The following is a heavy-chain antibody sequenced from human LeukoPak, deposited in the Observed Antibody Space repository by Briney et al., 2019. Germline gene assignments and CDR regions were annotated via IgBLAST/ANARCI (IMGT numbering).Heavy chain of an antibody. CDR1: GFTVSSNY. CDR2: IYSGGST. D-gene: IGHD6-19*01. CDR3: ARAHHSSGWSSYYYYYYMDV. Sequence: GGSLRLSCAASGFTVSSNYMSWVRQAPGKGLEWVSVIYSGGSTYYADSVKGRFTISRDNSKNTLYLQMNSLRAEDTAVYYCARAHHSSGWSSYYYYYYMDVWGKGTTVTISS. V-gene: IGHV3-66*01. J-gene: IGHJ6*03.